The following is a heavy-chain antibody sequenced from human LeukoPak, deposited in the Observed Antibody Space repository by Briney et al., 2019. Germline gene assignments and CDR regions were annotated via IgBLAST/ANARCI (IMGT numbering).Heavy chain of an antibody. V-gene: IGHV3-23*01. CDR3: PKGSAAARPYYFDY. CDR2: IIGGSGGRTLYAFSAGSGART. Sequence: PGGCLRLSCAASGFTFKNYAMSWVRQAAGKGLGWVSSIIGGSGGRTLYAFSAGSGARTFYADSVKGWFTISRDNYKNTLYLQMNSLRAEDTAVYYCPKGSAAARPYYFDYWGQGILVTVSS. J-gene: IGHJ4*02. D-gene: IGHD6-13*01. CDR1: GFTFKNYA.